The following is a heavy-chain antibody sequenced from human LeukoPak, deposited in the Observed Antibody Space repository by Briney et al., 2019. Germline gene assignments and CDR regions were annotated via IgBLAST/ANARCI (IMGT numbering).Heavy chain of an antibody. J-gene: IGHJ4*02. D-gene: IGHD3/OR15-3a*01. CDR1: DGSIRTYY. CDR2: IYYRGDI. CDR3: ATNKDWAEAD. Sequence: PSETLSLTCSVSDGSIRTYYWSWIRQSPGQGLEWIGNIYYRGDINYNPSLKSRVIISIDTSKNQFSLKVTSLTAADAAVYYCATNKDWAEADWGQGTLVIVSS. V-gene: IGHV4-59*03.